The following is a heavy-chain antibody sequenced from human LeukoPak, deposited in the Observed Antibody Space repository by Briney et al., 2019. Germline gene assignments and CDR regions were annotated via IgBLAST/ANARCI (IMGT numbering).Heavy chain of an antibody. CDR3: AKPLPKYCTNGVCYFDY. CDR1: GFTFSSYA. CDR2: ISGSGGST. Sequence: PGGSLRLSCAASGFTFSSYAMSWVRQPPGKGLEWVSAISGSGGSTYYADSVKGRFTISRDNSKNTLYLQMNSLRAEDTAVYYCAKPLPKYCTNGVCYFDYWGQGTLVTVSS. D-gene: IGHD2-8*01. V-gene: IGHV3-23*01. J-gene: IGHJ4*02.